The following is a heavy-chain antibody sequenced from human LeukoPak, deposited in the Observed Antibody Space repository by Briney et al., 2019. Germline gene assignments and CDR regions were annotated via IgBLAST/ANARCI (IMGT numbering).Heavy chain of an antibody. J-gene: IGHJ4*02. CDR1: GFTFSNYA. CDR2: ISGSGGST. Sequence: GGSPRLSCEAPGFTFSNYAMSWVRQAPGEGLEWVSAISGSGGSTYYADSVKGRFTISRDNSKNTLHLQMNSLRDDDTALYYCATAGNNWDYYFDYWGQGTLVTVSS. D-gene: IGHD1-7*01. CDR3: ATAGNNWDYYFDY. V-gene: IGHV3-23*01.